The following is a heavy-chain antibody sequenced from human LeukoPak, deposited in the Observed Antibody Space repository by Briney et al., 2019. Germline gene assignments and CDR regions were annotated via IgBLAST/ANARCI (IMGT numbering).Heavy chain of an antibody. Sequence: GGSLRLSCAASGFTFSSYAMSWVRQAPGKGLEWVPAISGGGGSTYYGDSVKGRFTISRDNSKNTLYLQMNSLRAEDTAIYYRAIDGSSSPYYFDYWGQGTLVTVSS. J-gene: IGHJ4*02. CDR2: ISGGGGST. V-gene: IGHV3-23*01. CDR1: GFTFSSYA. CDR3: AIDGSSSPYYFDY. D-gene: IGHD6-6*01.